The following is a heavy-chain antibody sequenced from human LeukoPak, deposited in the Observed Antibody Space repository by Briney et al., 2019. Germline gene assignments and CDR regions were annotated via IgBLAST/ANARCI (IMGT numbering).Heavy chain of an antibody. J-gene: IGHJ4*02. Sequence: ASVKVSCKAFGYTFSNYYMHWVRQAPGQGLEWMGIINPSGGSTTYAQKFQGRVTMTRDTSTSTVYMELSSLRSEDTAVYYCARSFCGGDCFLDYWGQGTLVTVSS. V-gene: IGHV1-46*01. CDR3: ARSFCGGDCFLDY. CDR2: INPSGGST. D-gene: IGHD2-21*02. CDR1: GYTFSNYY.